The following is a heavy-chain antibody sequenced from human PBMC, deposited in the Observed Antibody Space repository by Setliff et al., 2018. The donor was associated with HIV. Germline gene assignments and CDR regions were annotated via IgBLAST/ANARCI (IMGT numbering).Heavy chain of an antibody. CDR2: ISAYNGNT. V-gene: IGHV1-18*01. Sequence: ASVKVSCKASGYTFSSYGISWVRQAPGQGLEWMGWISAYNGNTNYAQKLQGRVTLTTDTSTSTAYMELRSLRSDDTAAYYCARFGDYDDSSGYITDYWGQGTLVTVSS. CDR3: ARFGDYDDSSGYITDY. D-gene: IGHD3-22*01. CDR1: GYTFSSYG. J-gene: IGHJ4*02.